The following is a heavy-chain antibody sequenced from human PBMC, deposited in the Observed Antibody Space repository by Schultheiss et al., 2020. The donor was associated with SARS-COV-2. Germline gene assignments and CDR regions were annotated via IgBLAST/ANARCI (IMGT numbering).Heavy chain of an antibody. V-gene: IGHV4-59*12. J-gene: IGHJ3*02. CDR3: AREEGHNDAFDI. CDR2: IYYSGST. Sequence: SETLSLTCTVSGGSISSYYWSWIRQPPGKGLEWIGYIYYSGSTNYNPSLKSRVTMAVDTSKNQFSLQLNSVTPEDTAVYYCAREEGHNDAFDIWGQGTMVTVSS. CDR1: GGSISSYY.